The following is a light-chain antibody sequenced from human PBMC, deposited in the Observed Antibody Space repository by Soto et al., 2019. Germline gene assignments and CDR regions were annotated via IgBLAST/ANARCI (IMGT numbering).Light chain of an antibody. Sequence: EIVLTQSPGTLSLSPGERATLSCRARQSVSSSYLAWYQQKPGQAPRLLIYDASSRATGIPDRFSGSGSWTEFALTIRRLEPEDFAVYYCQKYGSSPRTFGQGKNVAIK. V-gene: IGKV3-20*01. CDR2: DAS. J-gene: IGKJ1*01. CDR1: QSVSSSY. CDR3: QKYGSSPRT.